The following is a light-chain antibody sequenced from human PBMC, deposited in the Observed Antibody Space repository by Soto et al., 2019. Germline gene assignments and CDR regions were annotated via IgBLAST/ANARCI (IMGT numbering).Light chain of an antibody. Sequence: IQMTQCPSSMSESVGDRVTITCRASQSISIYLNWYQQKPGKAPKVLIYAASTLQSGVPSRFSGSGSGTDFTLTISSLQPEDFATYYCQQLNSYPLTFGGGTKVDIK. CDR3: QQLNSYPLT. V-gene: IGKV1-39*01. J-gene: IGKJ4*01. CDR1: QSISIY. CDR2: AAS.